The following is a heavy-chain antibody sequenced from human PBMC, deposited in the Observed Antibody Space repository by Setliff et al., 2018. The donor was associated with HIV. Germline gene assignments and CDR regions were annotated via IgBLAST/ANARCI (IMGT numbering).Heavy chain of an antibody. V-gene: IGHV1-3*01. J-gene: IGHJ4*02. D-gene: IGHD6-13*01. CDR1: GYTFTHYP. Sequence: ASVKVSCKASGYTFTHYPMHWVRQAPGQRLEWMGWINAGNGNTKYSQNFQGRVTITSDTSASTAYMEMSNLRSEDTAVYFCATGYSSSWTPFDFWGQGTQVTV. CDR2: INAGNGNT. CDR3: ATGYSSSWTPFDF.